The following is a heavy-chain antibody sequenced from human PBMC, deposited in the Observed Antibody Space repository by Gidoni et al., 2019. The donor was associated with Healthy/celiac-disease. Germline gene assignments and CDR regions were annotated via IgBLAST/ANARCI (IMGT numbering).Heavy chain of an antibody. CDR1: GFPFSDSY. J-gene: IGHJ6*02. Sequence: VQLVESGGGLVKPGGSLRLSCAASGFPFSDSYISWIRQAPGKGLEWVSYISSSGSTIYYADSVKGRFTISRDNAKNSLYLQMNSLRAEDTAVYYCARDLRDGYNHPYYYYGMDVWGQGTTVTVSS. CDR2: ISSSGSTI. V-gene: IGHV3-11*01. CDR3: ARDLRDGYNHPYYYYGMDV. D-gene: IGHD5-12*01.